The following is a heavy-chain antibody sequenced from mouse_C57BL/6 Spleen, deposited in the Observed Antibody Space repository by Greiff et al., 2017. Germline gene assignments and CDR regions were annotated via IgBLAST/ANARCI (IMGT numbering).Heavy chain of an antibody. CDR1: GYTFTSYW. Sequence: VQLQQSGAELVKPGASVKLSCKASGYTFTSYWMQWVKQRPGQGLEWIGEIDPSDSYTNYNQKFKGKATLTVDTSSSTAYMQLSSLTSEDSAVYYCARFGYDSPFAYWGQGTLVTVSA. V-gene: IGHV1-50*01. D-gene: IGHD2-2*01. J-gene: IGHJ3*01. CDR3: ARFGYDSPFAY. CDR2: IDPSDSYT.